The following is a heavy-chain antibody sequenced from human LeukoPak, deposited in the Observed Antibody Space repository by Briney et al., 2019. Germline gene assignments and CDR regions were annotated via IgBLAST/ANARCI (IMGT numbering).Heavy chain of an antibody. Sequence: PGGSLRLSCAASGFTFSSYAMSWVRQAPGKGLEWVANMQIDGSKKYYVDSVKGRFIVSRDNTMNSLYLQMNSLRAEDTAMYYCAREFPDSTATGPAFDFWGQGTMVTVSS. CDR3: AREFPDSTATGPAFDF. V-gene: IGHV3-7*01. CDR2: MQIDGSKK. D-gene: IGHD6-13*01. CDR1: GFTFSSYA. J-gene: IGHJ3*01.